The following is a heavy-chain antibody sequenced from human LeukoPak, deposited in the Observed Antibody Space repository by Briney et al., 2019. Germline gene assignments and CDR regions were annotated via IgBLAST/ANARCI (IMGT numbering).Heavy chain of an antibody. CDR1: VGSISSSNW. D-gene: IGHD3-10*01. CDR2: IYHSGST. CDR3: ARDAIMVRGVIITRARAFDI. V-gene: IGHV4-4*02. Sequence: SGTLSLTCAVSVGSISSSNWWSWVRQPPGKGLEWIGEIYHSGSTHYNPSLKSRVTISVDKSKNQFSLKLSSVTAADTAVYYCARDAIMVRGVIITRARAFDIWGQGTMVTVSS. J-gene: IGHJ3*02.